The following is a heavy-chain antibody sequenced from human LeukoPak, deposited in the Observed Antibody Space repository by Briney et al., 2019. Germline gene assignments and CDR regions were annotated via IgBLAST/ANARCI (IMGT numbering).Heavy chain of an antibody. CDR2: INPNSGGT. CDR1: GYTFTGYY. J-gene: IGHJ4*02. Sequence: ASVKVSCKASGYTFTGYYMHWVRQAPGQGLEWMGWINPNSGGTNYALKFQGGVTMTRDTSLSTAYMELSRLRSDDTAVYYCARGSFLGPIVGYWGQGTLVTVSS. V-gene: IGHV1-2*02. D-gene: IGHD1-26*01. CDR3: ARGSFLGPIVGY.